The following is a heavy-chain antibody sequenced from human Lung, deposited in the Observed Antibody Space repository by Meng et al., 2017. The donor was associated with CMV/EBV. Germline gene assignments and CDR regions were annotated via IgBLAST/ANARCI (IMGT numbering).Heavy chain of an antibody. D-gene: IGHD2-15*01. CDR1: GGSISSDTDY. Sequence: SETXSLTCTVSGGSISSDTDYWTWIRQYPGKGLEWIGCIYFSGSTAYNPSLKSRLTITVDTSKNQFSLRLNSVTAADTAVYFCAREWSGYFHYWGQGTLVTVSS. J-gene: IGHJ4*02. CDR3: AREWSGYFHY. V-gene: IGHV4-31*03. CDR2: IYFSGST.